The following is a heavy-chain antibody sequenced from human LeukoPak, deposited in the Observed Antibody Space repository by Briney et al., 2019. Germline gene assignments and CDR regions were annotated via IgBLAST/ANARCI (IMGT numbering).Heavy chain of an antibody. CDR3: ARGKGGRSDSSGYYPN. V-gene: IGHV4-34*01. J-gene: IGHJ4*02. D-gene: IGHD3-22*01. CDR1: GGSFSGYY. CDR2: INHSGST. Sequence: PSETLSLTGAVYGGSFSGYYWSWIRQPPGKGLEWIGEINHSGSTNYNPSLKSRVTISVDTSKNQFSLKLGSVTAADTAVYYCARGKGGRSDSSGYYPNWGQGTLVTVSS.